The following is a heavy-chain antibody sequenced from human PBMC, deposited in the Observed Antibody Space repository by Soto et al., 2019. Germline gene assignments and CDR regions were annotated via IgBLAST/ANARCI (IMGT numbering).Heavy chain of an antibody. Sequence: PSKTLSLTCSVYVGSSSSNKWWSFVRQPPGKGLEWIGEIYHSGSTNYNPSLKSRVTISLDKSKNQFSLKLTSVTAADSAVYYCARDDHIVVVPTSLGAMDVWGQGTTVTVSS. CDR3: ARDDHIVVVPTSLGAMDV. V-gene: IGHV4-4*02. J-gene: IGHJ6*02. CDR2: IYHSGST. CDR1: VGSSSSNKW. D-gene: IGHD2-2*01.